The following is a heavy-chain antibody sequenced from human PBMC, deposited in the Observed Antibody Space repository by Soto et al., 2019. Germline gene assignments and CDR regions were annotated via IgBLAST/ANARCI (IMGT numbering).Heavy chain of an antibody. CDR2: ISGSGGST. V-gene: IGHV3-23*01. CDR1: GFTFTNYA. J-gene: IGHJ4*02. CDR3: ATRSEYTSGWCVAY. Sequence: EVQLLDSGGGLVQPGASLRLSCAASGFTFTNYAMSWVRQAPGKGLEWVSGISGSGGSTYYADSVKGRFTISRDNSNNTLYLQMNSLRAEDTAVYYCATRSEYTSGWCVAYWGQGTLVTVSS. D-gene: IGHD6-19*01.